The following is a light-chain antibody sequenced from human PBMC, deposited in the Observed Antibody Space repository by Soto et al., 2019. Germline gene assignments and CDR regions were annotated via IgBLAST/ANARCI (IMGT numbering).Light chain of an antibody. Sequence: QSVLTQPPSVSGAPGQRVTISCTGGTSNIGSDYDVHWYQQLPGRAPRLLIYINDKRPSGVPDRFSGSKSGTSASLAITGLQAEDEADYYCQSYDSRLSGVIFGGGTKLTVL. CDR1: TSNIGSDYD. CDR2: IND. J-gene: IGLJ2*01. V-gene: IGLV1-40*01. CDR3: QSYDSRLSGVI.